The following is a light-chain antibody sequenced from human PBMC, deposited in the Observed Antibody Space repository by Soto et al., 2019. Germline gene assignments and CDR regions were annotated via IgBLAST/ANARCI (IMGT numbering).Light chain of an antibody. CDR1: SSDVGTYNS. Sequence: QSALTQPASVSGSPGQSITISCTGTSSDVGTYNSVSWYQQHPGKAPKLMIYDVDIRPSGVSNRFSGSKSGNTASLTISGLQAEDEADYYGSSYTRSSTGRFGGGTKVTV. V-gene: IGLV2-14*01. J-gene: IGLJ2*01. CDR2: DVD. CDR3: SSYTRSSTGR.